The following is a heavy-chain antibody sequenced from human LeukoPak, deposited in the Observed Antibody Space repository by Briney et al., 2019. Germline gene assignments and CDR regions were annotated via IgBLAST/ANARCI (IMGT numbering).Heavy chain of an antibody. CDR2: IRYDGSNK. Sequence: GGSLRLSCAASGFTFSSYGMHWVRQAPGKGLEWVAFIRYDGSNKYYADSVKGRFTISRDNSKNTLYLQMNSLRVEDTAIYYCAKVEMSTSPGGIDYWGQGTLVTVSS. V-gene: IGHV3-30*02. D-gene: IGHD5-24*01. J-gene: IGHJ4*02. CDR3: AKVEMSTSPGGIDY. CDR1: GFTFSSYG.